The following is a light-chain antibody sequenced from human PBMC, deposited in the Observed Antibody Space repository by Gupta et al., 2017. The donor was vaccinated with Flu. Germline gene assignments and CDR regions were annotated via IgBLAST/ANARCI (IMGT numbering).Light chain of an antibody. CDR2: ENS. CDR3: GTWDSSLTAGV. J-gene: IGLJ2*01. CDR1: SSNIGNHY. Sequence: QSVLTQPPSVSAAPGQKVTISCSGSSSNIGNHYVSWYQQLPGTAPKLLIYENSERPSGIPDRFSGSKSGTSATLGITGLQTGDEADYYCGTWDSSLTAGVFGGGIKVTVL. V-gene: IGLV1-51*02.